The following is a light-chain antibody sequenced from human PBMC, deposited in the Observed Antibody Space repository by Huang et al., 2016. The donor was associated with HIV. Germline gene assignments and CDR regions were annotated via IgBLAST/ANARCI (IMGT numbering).Light chain of an antibody. CDR1: QSLSNN. J-gene: IGKJ2*01. CDR2: SPS. CDR3: QQCNNWPYT. V-gene: IGKV3-15*01. Sequence: EILMTQSPATLSVSPGERATLFCRASQSLSNNLAWYQQKPGQPPRLLIYSPSTRATDVPARFSGSGSGTEFTLTISSLQSEYFALYYCQQCNNWPYTFGQGTKLEIK.